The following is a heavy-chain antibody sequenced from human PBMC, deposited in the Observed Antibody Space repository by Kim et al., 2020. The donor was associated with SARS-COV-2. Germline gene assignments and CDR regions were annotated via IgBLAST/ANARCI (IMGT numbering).Heavy chain of an antibody. CDR3: ARLIEDYYGSGSPPRGMDV. V-gene: IGHV5-10-1*01. Sequence: GESLKISCKGSGYSFTSYWISWVRQMPGKGLEWMGRIDPSDSYTNYSPSFQGHVTISADKSISTAYLQWSSLKASDTAMYYCARLIEDYYGSGSPPRGMDVWGQGTTVT. CDR2: IDPSDSYT. D-gene: IGHD3-10*01. J-gene: IGHJ6*02. CDR1: GYSFTSYW.